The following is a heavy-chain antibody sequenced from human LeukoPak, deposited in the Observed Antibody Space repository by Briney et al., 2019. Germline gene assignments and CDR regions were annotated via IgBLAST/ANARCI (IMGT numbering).Heavy chain of an antibody. CDR3: AKRSAGTTYHFDY. J-gene: IGHJ4*02. CDR2: INSDGSRT. D-gene: IGHD1-7*01. V-gene: IGHV3-74*01. Sequence: PGGSLRLSCAASGFTFSSYWMYWVRQVPGKGLVWVSRINSDGSRTSYADSVKGRFTISRDNAKNTLYLQMNSLRAEDTAVYYCAKRSAGTTYHFDYWGQGTLVTVSS. CDR1: GFTFSSYW.